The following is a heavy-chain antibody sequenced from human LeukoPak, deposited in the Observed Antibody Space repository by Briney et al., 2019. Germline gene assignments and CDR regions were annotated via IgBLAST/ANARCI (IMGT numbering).Heavy chain of an antibody. Sequence: GRSLRLSCAASGFTFSSYAMHWVRQAPGKGLEWVAFIRYDGSNKYYADSVKGRFTISRDNSKNTLYLQMNSLRAEDTAVYYCAKDALWSDHSPNWFDPWGQGTLVTVSS. V-gene: IGHV3-30*02. J-gene: IGHJ5*02. CDR3: AKDALWSDHSPNWFDP. CDR1: GFTFSSYA. D-gene: IGHD2-21*01. CDR2: IRYDGSNK.